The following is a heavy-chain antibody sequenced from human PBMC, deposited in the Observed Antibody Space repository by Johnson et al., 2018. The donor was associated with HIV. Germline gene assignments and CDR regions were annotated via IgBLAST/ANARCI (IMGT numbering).Heavy chain of an antibody. Sequence: VQLVESGGGVVQPGTSLRLSCAASGFTFRAYGMHWVRQAPGKGLEWVVRIKNKTDGGTTDYSSPVKCRFTISRDDSKNTLYLQMNSRQNEDTGGYYCTKGFAAFDIWGQGTMVTVSS. CDR1: GFTFRAYG. D-gene: IGHD6-25*01. CDR3: TKGFAAFDI. CDR2: IKNKTDGGTT. J-gene: IGHJ3*02. V-gene: IGHV3-15*01.